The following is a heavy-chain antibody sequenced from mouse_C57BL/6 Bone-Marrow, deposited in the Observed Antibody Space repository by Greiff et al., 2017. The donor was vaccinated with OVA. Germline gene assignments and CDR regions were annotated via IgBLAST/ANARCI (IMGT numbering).Heavy chain of an antibody. V-gene: IGHV1-50*01. CDR1: GYTFTSYW. J-gene: IGHJ4*01. CDR2: IDPSDSYT. CDR3: ARRIKWLRRRGYVMDY. Sequence: VQLQQPGAELVKPGASVKLSCKASGYTFTSYWMQWVKQRPGQGLEWIGEIDPSDSYTNYNQKFKGKATLTVDTSSSTAYMQLSSLTSEDSAVYYCARRIKWLRRRGYVMDYWGQGTSVTGSS. D-gene: IGHD2-2*01.